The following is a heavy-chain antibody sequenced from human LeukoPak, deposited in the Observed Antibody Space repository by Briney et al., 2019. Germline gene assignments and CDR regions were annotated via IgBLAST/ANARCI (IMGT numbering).Heavy chain of an antibody. Sequence: PSETLSLTCSVSGGSISTYYWSWIRQPPGKGLEWIGNTYYTGSTNYNPSLKSRVAISVDTSKNQFSPKLSSVTAADTAVYYCARGRNYYESSGFYYYFDYWGQGTLVTVAS. J-gene: IGHJ4*02. CDR3: ARGRNYYESSGFYYYFDY. CDR1: GGSISTYY. D-gene: IGHD3-22*01. CDR2: TYYTGST. V-gene: IGHV4-59*12.